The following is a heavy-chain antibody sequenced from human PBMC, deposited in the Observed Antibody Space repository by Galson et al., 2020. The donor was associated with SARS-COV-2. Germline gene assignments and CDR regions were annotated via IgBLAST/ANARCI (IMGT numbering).Heavy chain of an antibody. V-gene: IGHV3-23*01. J-gene: IGHJ1*01. D-gene: IGHD2-15*01. CDR2: ITDNGFNT. CDR1: GLPFSTYA. Sequence: GGSLRLSCAASGLPFSTYAMTWIRQTSSKGLQWVAAITDNGFNTYYSGSLGGRFTISRDNYNNMVYLQMNSLGAEDTAVYYCATFENSGLYERPEYMQHWGQGTLVAVSS. CDR3: ATFENSGLYERPEYMQH.